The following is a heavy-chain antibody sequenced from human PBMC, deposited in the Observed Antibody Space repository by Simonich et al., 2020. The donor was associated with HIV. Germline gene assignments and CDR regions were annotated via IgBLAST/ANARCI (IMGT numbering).Heavy chain of an antibody. J-gene: IGHJ4*02. D-gene: IGHD6-19*01. CDR3: ATTRHSSGFYGDY. CDR2: VVPEYGEA. Sequence: QVQLVQSGAEVKKPGASVKVSCKVSGYTLTELSMHWVRQAPGKGLEWRRGVVPEYGEAIYPPKFQGRVTMTEDTATETANMELSSLRSEDSAVYYCATTRHSSGFYGDYWGQGTLVTVSS. CDR1: GYTLTELS. V-gene: IGHV1-24*01.